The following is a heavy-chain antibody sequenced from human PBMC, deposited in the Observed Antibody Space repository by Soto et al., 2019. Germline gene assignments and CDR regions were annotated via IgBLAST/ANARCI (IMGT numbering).Heavy chain of an antibody. J-gene: IGHJ6*02. CDR2: IYPGDSDT. CDR3: ARRGHYYYGMDV. CDR1: GYSFISYW. Sequence: PXDSLNLSGKYSGYSFISYWIGLVRQMPGKGLEWMGIIYPGDSDTRYSPSFQGQVTISADKSINTAYLQWRSLKASDTAMYYCARRGHYYYGMDVWGQGTTVTVSS. V-gene: IGHV5-51*01.